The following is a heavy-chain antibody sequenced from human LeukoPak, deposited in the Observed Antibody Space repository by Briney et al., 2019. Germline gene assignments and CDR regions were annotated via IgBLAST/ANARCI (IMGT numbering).Heavy chain of an antibody. Sequence: PGGPLRLSCVACGFTFSYCYMMWIRQARGEGLEGVSYISDSCSSIYYAVSVKGRFTTARDNAKSSLYLQMNSLRAEDTAVYYCGRGPWGLDYWGQGALVTVSS. CDR2: ISDSCSSI. V-gene: IGHV3-11*04. D-gene: IGHD7-27*01. CDR3: GRGPWGLDY. CDR1: GFTFSYCY. J-gene: IGHJ4*02.